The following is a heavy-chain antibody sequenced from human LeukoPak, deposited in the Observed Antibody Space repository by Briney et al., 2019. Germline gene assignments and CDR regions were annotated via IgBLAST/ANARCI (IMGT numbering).Heavy chain of an antibody. J-gene: IGHJ4*02. CDR2: IKQDGSEK. CDR1: GFTFSTHW. D-gene: IGHD3-10*01. V-gene: IGHV3-7*01. Sequence: GGSLRLSCAASGFTFSTHWMSWVRQAPGKGLEWVANIKQDGSEKYYVDSVKGRFTISRDNAKDSLYLQMNSLRVEDTAVYYCAREKHYYGSVVDYWGQGTLVTVSS. CDR3: AREKHYYGSVVDY.